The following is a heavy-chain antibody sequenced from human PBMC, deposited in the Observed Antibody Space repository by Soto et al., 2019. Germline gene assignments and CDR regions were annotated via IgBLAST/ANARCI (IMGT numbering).Heavy chain of an antibody. CDR2: IYPANSNT. Sequence: PGESLKISCEDSGHSFTTYWIAWVRQMPGKGLEWMGIIYPANSNTRYSRSFQGQVSISADRSISTAYLQWSSLKASDTAMYYCATPYSGSPDAFDIWGQGTMVTVSS. J-gene: IGHJ3*02. D-gene: IGHD1-26*01. V-gene: IGHV5-51*01. CDR3: ATPYSGSPDAFDI. CDR1: GHSFTTYW.